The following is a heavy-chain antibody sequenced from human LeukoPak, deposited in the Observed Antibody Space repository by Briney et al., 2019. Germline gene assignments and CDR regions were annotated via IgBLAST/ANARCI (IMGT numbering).Heavy chain of an antibody. V-gene: IGHV4-39*06. D-gene: IGHD3-3*01. CDR1: GASISGRDYY. Sequence: SETLSLTCTVSGASISGRDYYWGWIRQPPGKGLEWIGSLYYSGSTYYNPSLRSRVTTSIDTSKNQFTLKLKSVTAADTAVYYCASFGVYYYYMDVWGKGTTVTVSS. J-gene: IGHJ6*03. CDR2: LYYSGST. CDR3: ASFGVYYYYMDV.